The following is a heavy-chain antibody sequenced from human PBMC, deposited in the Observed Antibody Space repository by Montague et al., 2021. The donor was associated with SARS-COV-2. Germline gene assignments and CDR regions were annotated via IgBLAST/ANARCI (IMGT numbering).Heavy chain of an antibody. CDR2: INQSGRT. J-gene: IGHJ4*02. CDR3: ARRGSSVWVVTVSSELDY. V-gene: IGHV4-34*01. CDR1: GGSFSGYY. D-gene: IGHD3-10*01. Sequence: SETLSLTCAVYGGSFSGYYWSWIRQPPGKGLEWIGEINQSGRTNNNPSLKSRVIISVDTSKNQFSLKLSSVTAADTAVYYCARRGSSVWVVTVSSELDYWGQGTLVTVSS.